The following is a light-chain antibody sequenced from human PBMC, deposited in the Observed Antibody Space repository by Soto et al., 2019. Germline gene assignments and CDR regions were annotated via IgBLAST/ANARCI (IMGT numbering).Light chain of an antibody. V-gene: IGKV1-9*01. J-gene: IGKJ3*01. CDR3: QQRYTLIT. Sequence: IQLTQSPSSLSASVGDRVTITCRASQDINSYLAWYQQKPGKAPNLLIYAGTSLQSGVPSRFSGSGSGTDFTLTISSLEPEDFAVYYCQQRYTLITFGPGTKVDIK. CDR1: QDINSY. CDR2: AGT.